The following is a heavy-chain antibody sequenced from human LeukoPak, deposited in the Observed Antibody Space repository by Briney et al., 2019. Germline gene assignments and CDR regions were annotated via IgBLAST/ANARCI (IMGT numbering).Heavy chain of an antibody. CDR2: YSTSGRP. CDR3: ARATGGDSYYYYMDV. Sequence: PSETLSLTCSISSGSITDFYWTWIRQPAGKGLDGMGRYSTSGRPSYNPSLNSRVTLSVDRSQNHCSLKLTSVTAADTAVYYCARATGGDSYYYYMDVWGKGTTVTVS. V-gene: IGHV4-4*07. CDR1: SGSITDFY. D-gene: IGHD2-21*02. J-gene: IGHJ6*03.